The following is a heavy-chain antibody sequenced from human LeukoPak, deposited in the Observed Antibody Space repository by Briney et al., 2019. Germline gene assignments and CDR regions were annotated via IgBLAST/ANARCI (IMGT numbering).Heavy chain of an antibody. CDR3: ARGPGDIVAPLGYYYCMDV. V-gene: IGHV4-59*01. Sequence: SETLSLTCTVSGGSISSYYWSWVRQPPGKGLEWIGYIYYSGSTNYNPSLKSRVTISVDTSKNQFSLKLSSVTAADTAVYYCARGPGDIVAPLGYYYCMDVRGKGTTVTISS. CDR1: GGSISSYY. CDR2: IYYSGST. D-gene: IGHD5-12*01. J-gene: IGHJ6*03.